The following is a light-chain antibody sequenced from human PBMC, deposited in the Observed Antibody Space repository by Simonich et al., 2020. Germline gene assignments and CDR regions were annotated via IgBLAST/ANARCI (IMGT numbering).Light chain of an antibody. CDR1: SSDVGGYNY. CDR2: AVS. Sequence: QSALTQPASVSGSPGQSTTISCTGTSSDVGGYNYVSWYQQHPGKAPKLMIYAVSKRPSEVSNRFSGSKSGNTASLTISGLQAEDEADYYCSSYTSSSTLVFGGGTKLTVL. CDR3: SSYTSSSTLV. J-gene: IGLJ2*01. V-gene: IGLV2-14*01.